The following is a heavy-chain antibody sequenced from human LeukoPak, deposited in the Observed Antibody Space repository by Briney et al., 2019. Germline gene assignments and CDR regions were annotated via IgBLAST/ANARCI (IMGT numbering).Heavy chain of an antibody. D-gene: IGHD1-26*01. Sequence: HPGGSLRLSCAASGFTFTSYAMSWVRQAPGKGLEWVSAVSGSGGTPYYADSVKGRFTISRDNSKNTLYLQMNSLRAEDTAVYYCAKDHAGGGSLSSGSFDYWGQGTLVTVSS. CDR3: AKDHAGGGSLSSGSFDY. CDR1: GFTFTSYA. V-gene: IGHV3-23*01. CDR2: VSGSGGTP. J-gene: IGHJ4*02.